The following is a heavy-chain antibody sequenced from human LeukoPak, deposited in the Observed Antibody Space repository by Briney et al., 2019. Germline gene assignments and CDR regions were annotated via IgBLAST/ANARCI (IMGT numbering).Heavy chain of an antibody. CDR1: GFTFTNYW. CDR3: ARAGYCSGGSCFVYYYYYMDV. D-gene: IGHD2-15*01. CDR2: ISSSSSTI. Sequence: GGSLRLSCAASGFTFTNYWMNWVRQAPGKGLEWVSYISSSSSTIYYADSVKGRFTISRDNAKNSLYLQMNSLRAEDTAVYYCARAGYCSGGSCFVYYYYYMDVWGKGTTVTVSS. J-gene: IGHJ6*03. V-gene: IGHV3-48*01.